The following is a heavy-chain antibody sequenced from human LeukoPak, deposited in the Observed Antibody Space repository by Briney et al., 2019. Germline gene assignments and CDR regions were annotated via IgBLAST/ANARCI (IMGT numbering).Heavy chain of an antibody. CDR1: GFNFSNYG. V-gene: IGHV3-30*02. Sequence: GGSLRLSCAASGFNFSNYGMNWVRQAPGKGLEWVAFIRSDGAKEYYADSVKGRFTVSRDNSKSMVYLEMSSLSAEDTAVYYCARAVFRGVATITGGWAPYWGQGTLVTVFS. CDR3: ARAVFRGVATITGGWAPY. CDR2: IRSDGAKE. D-gene: IGHD3-10*01. J-gene: IGHJ4*02.